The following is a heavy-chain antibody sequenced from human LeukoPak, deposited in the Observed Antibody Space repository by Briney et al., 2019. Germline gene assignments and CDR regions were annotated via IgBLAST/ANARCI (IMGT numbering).Heavy chain of an antibody. J-gene: IGHJ4*02. Sequence: SETLSLTCAVSGLSFSGYYWSWIRQPPGKGLEWIGEINHSGSTNYNPSPKSRVTISVDTSKNQYSLMLSSVTAADTAVYYGARKGYYYGSGSYYIPYYFDYWGQGTLVTVSS. CDR1: GLSFSGYY. CDR3: ARKGYYYGSGSYYIPYYFDY. CDR2: INHSGST. V-gene: IGHV4-34*01. D-gene: IGHD3-10*01.